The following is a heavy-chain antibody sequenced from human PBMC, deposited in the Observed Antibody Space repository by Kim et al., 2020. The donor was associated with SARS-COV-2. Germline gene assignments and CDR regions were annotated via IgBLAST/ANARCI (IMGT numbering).Heavy chain of an antibody. CDR2: ISYDGSNK. J-gene: IGHJ4*02. Sequence: GGSLRLSCAASGFTFSSYGMHWVRQAPGKGLEWVAVISYDGSNKYYADSVKGRFTISRDNSKNTLYLQMNSLRAEDTAVYYCAKDRRGLYCSSTSCYSWSFDYWGQGTLVTVSS. V-gene: IGHV3-30*18. D-gene: IGHD2-2*01. CDR1: GFTFSSYG. CDR3: AKDRRGLYCSSTSCYSWSFDY.